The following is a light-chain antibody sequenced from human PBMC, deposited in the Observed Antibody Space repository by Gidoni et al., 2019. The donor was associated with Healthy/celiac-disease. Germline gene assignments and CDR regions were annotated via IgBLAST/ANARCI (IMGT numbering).Light chain of an antibody. V-gene: IGKV1-39*01. CDR2: AAS. Sequence: DIQMTQSPSSLSASVGDRVTITCRASQSISSYLNWYQQKPGKAPKLLIYAASSLQSRVPSRFSGSGSGTDVTLTISSLQPEDDATYYCQQSYSTPMYTFGQGTKLEIK. J-gene: IGKJ2*01. CDR1: QSISSY. CDR3: QQSYSTPMYT.